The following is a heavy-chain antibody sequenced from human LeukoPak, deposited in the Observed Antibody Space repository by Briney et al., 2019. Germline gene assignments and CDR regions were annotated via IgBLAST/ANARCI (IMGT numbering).Heavy chain of an antibody. D-gene: IGHD1-7*01. Sequence: GRSLRLSCAASGFTFSSYGMHWVRQAPGKGLEWVAVISYDGSNKYYADSVKGRFTISRDDSRNTLYLQMNSLKTEDTAVYYCTTSRLELFYWGQGTLVTVSS. V-gene: IGHV3-30*03. J-gene: IGHJ4*02. CDR3: TTSRLELFY. CDR1: GFTFSSYG. CDR2: ISYDGSNK.